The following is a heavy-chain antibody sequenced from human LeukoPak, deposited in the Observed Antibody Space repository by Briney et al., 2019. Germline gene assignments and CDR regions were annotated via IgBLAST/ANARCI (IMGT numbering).Heavy chain of an antibody. J-gene: IGHJ4*01. Sequence: SETLSLTCTVSGGSISGSSYYWGWIRQPPGKGLEWIGTIYYSGSTYYNPSLKSRVTISVDTSKSQFSLELSSVTAADTAVYYCARDGYNPIDYWGHGTLVTVSS. CDR3: ARDGYNPIDY. D-gene: IGHD5-24*01. CDR1: GGSISGSSYY. CDR2: IYYSGST. V-gene: IGHV4-39*02.